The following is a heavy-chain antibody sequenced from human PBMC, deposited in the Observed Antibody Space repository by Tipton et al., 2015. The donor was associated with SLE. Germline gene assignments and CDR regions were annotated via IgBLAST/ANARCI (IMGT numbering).Heavy chain of an antibody. CDR2: IYISGSI. J-gene: IGHJ4*02. Sequence: TLSLTCTVSGASIRSYYWNWIRQPAGKGLQWIGRIYISGSINYNPSLKSRVTMSVDTSKNQFSLRLSSVTAADTALYYCARDAGSGSIQFDYWGQGTLVTVSS. CDR1: GASIRSYY. D-gene: IGHD3-10*01. CDR3: ARDAGSGSIQFDY. V-gene: IGHV4-4*07.